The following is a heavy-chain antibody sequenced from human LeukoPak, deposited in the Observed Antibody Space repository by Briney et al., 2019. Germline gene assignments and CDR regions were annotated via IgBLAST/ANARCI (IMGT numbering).Heavy chain of an antibody. CDR3: AKFGGVITMVRGDPFDY. J-gene: IGHJ4*02. V-gene: IGHV3-30*02. CDR1: GFTFSDYG. CDR2: IRYDGSNK. Sequence: PGGSLRLSCAASGFTFSDYGMHWVRQAPGKGLEWVAFIRYDGSNKYYADSVKGRFTISRDNSKNTLYLQMNSLRAEDTAVYYCAKFGGVITMVRGDPFDYWGQGTLVTVSS. D-gene: IGHD3-10*01.